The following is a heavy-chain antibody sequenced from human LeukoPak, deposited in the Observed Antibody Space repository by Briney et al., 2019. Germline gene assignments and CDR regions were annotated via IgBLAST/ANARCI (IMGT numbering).Heavy chain of an antibody. CDR1: GYTFTSYG. CDR2: ISAYNGNT. CDR3: ARDLSVAGTSGWFDP. J-gene: IGHJ5*02. Sequence: GASVKVSCKASGYTFTSYGISWVRQAPGQGLEWMGWISAYNGNTNYAQKLQGRVTMTTDTSTSTAYMELRSLRSDDTAVYYCARDLSVAGTSGWFDPWGQGTLVTVSS. V-gene: IGHV1-18*01. D-gene: IGHD6-19*01.